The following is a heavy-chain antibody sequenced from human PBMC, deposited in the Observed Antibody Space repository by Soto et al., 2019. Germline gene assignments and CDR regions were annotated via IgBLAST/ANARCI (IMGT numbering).Heavy chain of an antibody. Sequence: PTLVNPTQTLTLTCTFSGFSLSTSGVAVGWIRQPPGKALEWLALLYWDDDKRYSPSLESRLTVTKDTSKNQVVLTMTNMDPVDTATYYCAHSGSSGWQGYWGQGTLVTVSS. J-gene: IGHJ4*02. V-gene: IGHV2-5*02. CDR3: AHSGSSGWQGY. CDR1: GFSLSTSGVA. D-gene: IGHD6-19*01. CDR2: LYWDDDK.